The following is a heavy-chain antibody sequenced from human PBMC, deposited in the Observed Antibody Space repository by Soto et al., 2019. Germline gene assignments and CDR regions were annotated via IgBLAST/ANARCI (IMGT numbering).Heavy chain of an antibody. Sequence: EVQLVESGGGLVQPGGSLRLSCAASGFTFSSYWMHWVRQAPGKGLVWVSRINSDGSSTTYADSVKGRFPISRDNAKNTVYLQMNSLRAEDTAVYYCASKHSSRAFDYWGQGTLVTVSS. D-gene: IGHD6-13*01. CDR1: GFTFSSYW. CDR3: ASKHSSRAFDY. J-gene: IGHJ4*02. V-gene: IGHV3-74*01. CDR2: INSDGSST.